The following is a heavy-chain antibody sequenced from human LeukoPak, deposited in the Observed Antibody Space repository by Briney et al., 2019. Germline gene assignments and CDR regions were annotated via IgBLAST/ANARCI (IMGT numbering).Heavy chain of an antibody. J-gene: IGHJ6*04. CDR3: GRDIAVARGSSYYGMDV. CDR1: GFTFSSYA. V-gene: IGHV3-30*04. D-gene: IGHD6-19*01. CDR2: ISYDGSNK. Sequence: GRSLRLSCAASGFTFSSYAMHWVRQAPGKGLEWVAVISYDGSNKYYADSVKGRFTISRDNSKNTLYLQMNSLRAEDTAVYYCGRDIAVARGSSYYGMDVWGKGPRSPSPQ.